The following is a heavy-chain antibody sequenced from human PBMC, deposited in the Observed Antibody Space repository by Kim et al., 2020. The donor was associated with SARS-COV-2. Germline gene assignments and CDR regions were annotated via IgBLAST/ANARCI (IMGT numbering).Heavy chain of an antibody. CDR2: IHKNGST. CDR3: VGDSLSPCLFDF. V-gene: IGHV3-66*01. J-gene: IGHJ4*02. D-gene: IGHD3-16*01. Sequence: GGSLRLSCATSGFTVSSQYMRWVRQAPGKGLEWVSFIHKNGSTYYAGFVKGRFTISRDNSKNTLYLQLKNLRVDDTAVYYCVGDSLSPCLFDFWGQGTLV. CDR1: GFTVSSQY.